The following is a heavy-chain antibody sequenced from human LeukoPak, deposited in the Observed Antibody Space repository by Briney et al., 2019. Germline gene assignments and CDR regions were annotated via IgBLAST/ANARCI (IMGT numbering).Heavy chain of an antibody. V-gene: IGHV1-24*01. CDR3: AIVGGNSWHYGFDV. D-gene: IGHD4-23*01. CDR2: LDPEHGET. J-gene: IGHJ3*01. Sequence: ASVKVSCKVSGNTLSELTMHWVRQAPGKGLEWMGGLDPEHGETIYAQKFQGRVTMIEDTSADTAYMELSSLRSEDTAVYYCAIVGGNSWHYGFDVWGQGTMVTVSS. CDR1: GNTLSELT.